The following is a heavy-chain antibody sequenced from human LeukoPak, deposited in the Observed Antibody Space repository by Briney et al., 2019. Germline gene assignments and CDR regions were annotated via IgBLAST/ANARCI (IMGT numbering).Heavy chain of an antibody. CDR2: ISSGGTTI. V-gene: IGHV3-48*03. Sequence: GTSLRLSCAASGFTFSRYGMHWVRQAPGKGLEWVSYISSGGTTIYYADSVKGRFTFSRDNAKNSLYLQMNSLRAEDTAVYYCARSGSSWYYFDYWGQGTLVTVSS. CDR1: GFTFSRYG. J-gene: IGHJ4*02. D-gene: IGHD6-13*01. CDR3: ARSGSSWYYFDY.